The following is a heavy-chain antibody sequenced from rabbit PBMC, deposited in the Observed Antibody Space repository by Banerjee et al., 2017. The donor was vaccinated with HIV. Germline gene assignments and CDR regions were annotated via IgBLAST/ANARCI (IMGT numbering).Heavy chain of an antibody. J-gene: IGHJ4*01. CDR2: IVAGSGST. Sequence: QSLEESGGGLVQPEGSLTLTCKASGIDFSSNYYMCWVRQAPGKGLEWIACIVAGSGSTYYANWAKGRFTISTTSSTTVTLQMTSLTVADTATYFCVRDDAGIDSYVFNLWGQGTLVTVS. CDR1: GIDFSSNYY. V-gene: IGHV1S40*01. CDR3: VRDDAGIDSYVFNL. D-gene: IGHD6-1*01.